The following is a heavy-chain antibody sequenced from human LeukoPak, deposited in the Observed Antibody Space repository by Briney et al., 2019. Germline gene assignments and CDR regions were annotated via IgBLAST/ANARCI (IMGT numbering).Heavy chain of an antibody. J-gene: IGHJ4*02. Sequence: ASVKVSCKASGYTFTSYDINWVRQATGQGLEWMGWMNPNSGNTGYAQKFQGRVTITRNTSISTAYMELSSLRSEDTAVYYCARYYYDSSGYLDYWGQGTLVTVSS. CDR1: GYTFTSYD. D-gene: IGHD3-22*01. CDR2: MNPNSGNT. CDR3: ARYYYDSSGYLDY. V-gene: IGHV1-8*03.